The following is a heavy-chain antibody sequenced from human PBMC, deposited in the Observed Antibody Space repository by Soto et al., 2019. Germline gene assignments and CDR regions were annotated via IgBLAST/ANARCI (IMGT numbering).Heavy chain of an antibody. CDR1: GFTFRSYG. Sequence: QVQLVESGGGVVQPGRSLRLSCAASGFTFRSYGMHWVRQAPAKGLEWVAVLSYDGSNKYYADSVKGRFTISRDNSKNTLYLQMNSLRAEDTAVYYCAKGGVGSTSNAFDIWGQGTMVTVSS. J-gene: IGHJ3*02. D-gene: IGHD1-26*01. V-gene: IGHV3-30*18. CDR2: LSYDGSNK. CDR3: AKGGVGSTSNAFDI.